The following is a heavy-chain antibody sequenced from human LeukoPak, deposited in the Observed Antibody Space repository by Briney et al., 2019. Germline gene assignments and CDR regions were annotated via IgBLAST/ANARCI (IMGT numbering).Heavy chain of an antibody. CDR1: GFTVSSNY. J-gene: IGHJ4*02. V-gene: IGHV3-53*01. CDR3: ARVVAVAGDFDY. CDR2: IYSGGST. D-gene: IGHD6-19*01. Sequence: GGSLRLSCAASGFTVSSNYMSWVRQAPGKGLEWVSVIYSGGSTYYADPVKGRFTISRDNSKNTLYLQMNSLRAEDTAVYYCARVVAVAGDFDYWGQGTLVTVSS.